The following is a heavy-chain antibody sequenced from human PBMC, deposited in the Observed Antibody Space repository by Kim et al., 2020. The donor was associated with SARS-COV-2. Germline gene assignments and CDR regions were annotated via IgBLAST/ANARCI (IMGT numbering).Heavy chain of an antibody. Sequence: GGSLRLSCAASGFTFSSYAMSWVRQAPGKGLEWVSAISGSGGSTFYADSVKGRFTISRDNAKNTLYLQMNSLRAEDTAVYYCARDPKITFGGVIVRGPLFDYWGQGTLVTVSS. V-gene: IGHV3-23*01. CDR3: ARDPKITFGGVIVRGPLFDY. CDR1: GFTFSSYA. D-gene: IGHD3-16*02. CDR2: ISGSGGST. J-gene: IGHJ4*02.